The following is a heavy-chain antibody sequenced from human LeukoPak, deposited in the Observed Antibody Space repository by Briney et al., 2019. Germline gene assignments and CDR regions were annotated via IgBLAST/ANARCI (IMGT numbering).Heavy chain of an antibody. D-gene: IGHD1-20*01. J-gene: IGHJ4*02. V-gene: IGHV1-24*01. CDR3: ATHSWNDVGGDY. CDR2: FDPEDGET. Sequence: ASAKVSCKVSGYTLTELSMHWVRQAPGKGLEWMGGFDPEDGETIYAQKFQCRVTMTEDTSTDTAYMELSSLRSEDTAVYYCATHSWNDVGGDYWGQGTLVTVSS. CDR1: GYTLTELS.